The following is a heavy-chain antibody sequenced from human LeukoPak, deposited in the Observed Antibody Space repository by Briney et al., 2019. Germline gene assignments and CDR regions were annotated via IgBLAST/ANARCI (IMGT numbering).Heavy chain of an antibody. CDR2: IYSGGST. J-gene: IGHJ4*02. D-gene: IGHD5-18*01. CDR3: ARVDTYSYGYDY. CDR1: GFTVSSNY. V-gene: IGHV3-53*01. Sequence: PGGSLRLSCAASGFTVSSNYMSWVRQAPGKGLEWVSVIYSGGSTYYADSVKGRFTISRDNSKNTLCLQMNSLRAEDTAVYYCARVDTYSYGYDYWGQGNLGTVSS.